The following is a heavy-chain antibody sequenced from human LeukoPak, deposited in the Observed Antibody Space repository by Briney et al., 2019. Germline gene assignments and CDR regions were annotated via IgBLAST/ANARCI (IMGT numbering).Heavy chain of an antibody. CDR1: GFTFSSYA. CDR3: ARVDDSSGYHFQGFDY. CDR2: ISGSGGST. J-gene: IGHJ4*02. Sequence: GGSLRLSCAASGFTFSSYAMSWVRQAPGKGLEWVSAISGSGGSTYYADSVKGRFTISRDNSKNTLYLQMGSLRAEDMAVYYCARVDDSSGYHFQGFDYWGQGTLVTVPS. V-gene: IGHV3-23*01. D-gene: IGHD3-22*01.